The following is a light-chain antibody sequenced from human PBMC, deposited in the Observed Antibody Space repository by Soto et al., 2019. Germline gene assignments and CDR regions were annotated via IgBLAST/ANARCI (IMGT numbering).Light chain of an antibody. CDR3: TSYRRGPLYV. J-gene: IGLJ1*01. V-gene: IGLV2-14*03. CDR1: SADVSSSNF. Sequence: QSALTQPASVSGSPGQSITISCTGISADVSSSNFVSWYQHRPGKAPSLILYDVSHRPSGVSNRFSGSKACDTASLTISGLQLEDEADYYCTSYRRGPLYVFGTGTKLTVL. CDR2: DVS.